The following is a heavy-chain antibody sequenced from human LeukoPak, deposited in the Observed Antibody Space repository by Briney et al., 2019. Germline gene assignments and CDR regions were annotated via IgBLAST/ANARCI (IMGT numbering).Heavy chain of an antibody. D-gene: IGHD6-13*01. CDR1: GFTFSSYG. V-gene: IGHV3-30*02. CDR2: IRYDGSNK. CDR3: AKDLFSSSWLSYDAFDI. J-gene: IGHJ3*02. Sequence: GGSLRLSCAASGFTFSSYGMHWVRQAPGKGLEWVAFIRYDGSNKYYADSVKGRFTISRDNSKNTLYLQMNSLRAEDTAVYYCAKDLFSSSWLSYDAFDIWGQGTMVTVSS.